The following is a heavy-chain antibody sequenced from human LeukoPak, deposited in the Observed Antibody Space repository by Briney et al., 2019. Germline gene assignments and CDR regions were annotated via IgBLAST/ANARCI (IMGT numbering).Heavy chain of an antibody. J-gene: IGHJ4*02. D-gene: IGHD3-22*01. CDR2: ISSSSSYI. V-gene: IGHV3-21*01. CDR3: ARDYYDSSGYYDY. CDR1: GFTVSSSF. Sequence: GGSLRLSCAASGFTVSSSFIYWVRRAPGKGLEWVSSISSSSSYIYYADSVKGRFTISRDNAKNSLYLQMNSLRAEDTAVYYCARDYYDSSGYYDYWGQGTLVTVSS.